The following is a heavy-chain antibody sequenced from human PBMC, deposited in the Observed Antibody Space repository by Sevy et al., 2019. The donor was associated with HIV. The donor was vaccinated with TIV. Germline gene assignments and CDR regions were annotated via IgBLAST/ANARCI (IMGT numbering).Heavy chain of an antibody. CDR3: ASGIKYYDSSGYYLPFDY. CDR1: GFTFSSYS. CDR2: ISSSSSTI. D-gene: IGHD3-22*01. V-gene: IGHV3-48*02. J-gene: IGHJ4*02. Sequence: GGSLRLSCAASGFTFSSYSMNWVRQAPGKGLEWVSYISSSSSTIYYADSVKGRFTISRDNAKNSLYLQMNSLRDEDTAVYYWASGIKYYDSSGYYLPFDYWGQGTLVTVSS.